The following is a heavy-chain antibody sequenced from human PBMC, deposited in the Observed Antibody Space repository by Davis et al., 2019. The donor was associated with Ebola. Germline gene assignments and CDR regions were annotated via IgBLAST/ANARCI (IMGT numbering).Heavy chain of an antibody. D-gene: IGHD6-13*01. J-gene: IGHJ6*03. CDR3: AKTARAAGRMIEETRVYKFYYMDV. V-gene: IGHV1-69*13. CDR1: GGTFSGSA. Sequence: SVKVSCKASGGTFSGSAISWVRQAPGQGLEWMGGIVSVFKTANYAQKFQGRVTITADEFPTTAYMELSGLRSEDTAVYYCAKTARAAGRMIEETRVYKFYYMDVWGKGTTVTVSS. CDR2: IVSVFKTA.